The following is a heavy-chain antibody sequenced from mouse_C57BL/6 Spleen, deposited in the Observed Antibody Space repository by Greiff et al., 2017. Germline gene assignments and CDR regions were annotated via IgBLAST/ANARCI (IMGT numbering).Heavy chain of an antibody. V-gene: IGHV5-12*01. CDR3: ARIYYGNFYAMDY. Sequence: EVQVVESGGGLVQPGGSLKLSCAASGFTFSDYYMYWVRQTPEKRLEWVAYISNGGGSTYYPDTVKGRFTISRDNAKNTLYLQMSRLKSEDTAMYYCARIYYGNFYAMDYWGQGTSVTVSS. D-gene: IGHD2-1*01. CDR2: ISNGGGST. CDR1: GFTFSDYY. J-gene: IGHJ4*01.